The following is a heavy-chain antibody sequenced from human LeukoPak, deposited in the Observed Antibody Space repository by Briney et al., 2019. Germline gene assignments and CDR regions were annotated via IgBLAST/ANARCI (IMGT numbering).Heavy chain of an antibody. CDR3: ARVWFGESVFDY. Sequence: GGSLRLSCAASGFTFSSYSMNWVRQAPGKGLEWVSSISSSSSYIYYADSVKGRFTISRDNATNSLYLQMNSLRAEDTAVYYCARVWFGESVFDYWGQGTLVTVSS. CDR2: ISSSSSYI. V-gene: IGHV3-21*01. CDR1: GFTFSSYS. D-gene: IGHD3-10*01. J-gene: IGHJ4*02.